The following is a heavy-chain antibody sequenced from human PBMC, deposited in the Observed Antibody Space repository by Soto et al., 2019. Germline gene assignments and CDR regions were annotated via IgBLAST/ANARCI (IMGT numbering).Heavy chain of an antibody. CDR1: GLTFSKYW. V-gene: IGHV3-74*01. J-gene: IGHJ4*02. CDR3: ARGARNYYYFDC. D-gene: IGHD4-4*01. Sequence: EVQLVESGGGLVQPGGSLRLSCVASGLTFSKYWIHWVRQAPGKGLVWVSRINGDGSSTNYADSVKGQFTISRDNDKNTVYLKMNSLRVEDTAVYYCARGARNYYYFDCWGQGTLVTVSS. CDR2: INGDGSST.